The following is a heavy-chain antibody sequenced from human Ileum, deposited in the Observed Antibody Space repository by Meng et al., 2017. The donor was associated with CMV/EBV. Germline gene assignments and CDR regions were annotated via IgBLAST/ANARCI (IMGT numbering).Heavy chain of an antibody. V-gene: IGHV3-21*01. CDR2: ISISSSFR. J-gene: IGHJ6*02. D-gene: IGHD3-22*01. CDR1: GFTFSNYV. CDR3: AKVGPPGSSGYFYYGMDV. Sequence: GESLKISCAASGFTFSNYVINWVRQAPGKGLEWVSSISISSSFRYYADSMKGRFTISRDDAKHSLYLQMNSLRAEDTAVYYCAKVGPPGSSGYFYYGMDVWGQGTTVTVSS.